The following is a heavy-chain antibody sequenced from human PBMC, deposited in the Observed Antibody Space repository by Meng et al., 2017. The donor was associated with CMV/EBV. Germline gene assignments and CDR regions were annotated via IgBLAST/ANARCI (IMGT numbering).Heavy chain of an antibody. J-gene: IGHJ5*02. D-gene: IGHD2-2*01. V-gene: IGHV4-4*07. CDR1: GGSLSSYY. CDR3: ARDLMNCSSTSCANWFDP. Sequence: VHLLGPGPGSGMPSETLSLTLTVSGGSLSSYYWSWIRQPAGKGLEWIGRIYTSGSTNYNPSLKSRVTMSVDTSKNQFSLKLSSVTAADTAVYYCARDLMNCSSTSCANWFDPWGQGTLVTVSS. CDR2: IYTSGST.